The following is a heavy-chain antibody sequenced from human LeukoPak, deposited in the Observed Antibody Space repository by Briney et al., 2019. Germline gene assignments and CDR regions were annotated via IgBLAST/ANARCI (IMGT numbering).Heavy chain of an antibody. J-gene: IGHJ4*02. CDR1: AFTFSSSA. V-gene: IGHV3-23*01. Sequence: GSLGLSCATSAFTFSSSAMSWVRQAPGKGLEWVSAISSDGGNTYYADSVKGRFAISRDNSRNTLYLQMNSLRAEDTAVYYCARDAARYGSGWYYDFWGQGTLVTVSS. CDR3: ARDAARYGSGWYYDF. D-gene: IGHD6-19*01. CDR2: ISSDGGNT.